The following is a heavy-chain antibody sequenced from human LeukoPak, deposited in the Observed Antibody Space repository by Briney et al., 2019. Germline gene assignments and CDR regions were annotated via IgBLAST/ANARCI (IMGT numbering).Heavy chain of an antibody. J-gene: IGHJ4*02. CDR1: GGSISSYY. V-gene: IGHV4-34*01. D-gene: IGHD2-15*01. CDR2: INHSGST. Sequence: KPSETLSLTCTVSGGSISSYYWSWIRQPPGKGLEWIGEINHSGSTNYNPSLKSRVTISVDTSKNQFSLKLSSVTAADTAVYYCASTTELVAATPFSWGQGTLVTVSS. CDR3: ASTTELVAATPFS.